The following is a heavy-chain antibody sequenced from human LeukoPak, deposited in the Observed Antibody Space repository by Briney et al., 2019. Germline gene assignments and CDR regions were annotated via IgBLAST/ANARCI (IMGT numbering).Heavy chain of an antibody. CDR2: IRSKANSYAT. J-gene: IGHJ6*02. CDR3: TSLEPITMVRGPPYGMDV. D-gene: IGHD3-10*01. CDR1: GFTFSGSA. Sequence: GGSLRLSCAASGFTFSGSAMHWVRQASGKGLEWVGRIRSKANSYATAYAASVKGRFTISRDDSKNTAYLQMNSLKTEDTAVYYCTSLEPITMVRGPPYGMDVWGQGTTVTVSS. V-gene: IGHV3-73*01.